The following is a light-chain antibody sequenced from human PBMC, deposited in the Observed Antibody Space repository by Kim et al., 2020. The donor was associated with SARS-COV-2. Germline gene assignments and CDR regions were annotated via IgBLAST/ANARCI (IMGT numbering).Light chain of an antibody. Sequence: ASVGDRVTLTCRASQTISTWLAWYQQKPGKAPKLLIYKASTLESGVPSRFSGSGSGTEFTLTISSLQPDDFATYHCQHYNSYPWTFGQGTKVDIK. V-gene: IGKV1-5*03. CDR3: QHYNSYPWT. CDR2: KAS. J-gene: IGKJ1*01. CDR1: QTISTW.